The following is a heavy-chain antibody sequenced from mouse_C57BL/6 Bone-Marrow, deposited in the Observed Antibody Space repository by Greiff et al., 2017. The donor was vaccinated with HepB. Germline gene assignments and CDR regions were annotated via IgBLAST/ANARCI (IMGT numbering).Heavy chain of an antibody. CDR2: ISSGSSTI. Sequence: DVKLVESGGGLVKPGGSLKLSCAASGFTFSDYGMHWVRQAPEKGLEWVAYISSGSSTIYYADTVKGRFTISRDNAKNTLFLQMTSLRSEDTAMYYCADGSYAMDYWGQGTSVTVSS. J-gene: IGHJ4*01. D-gene: IGHD1-1*01. CDR1: GFTFSDYG. CDR3: ADGSYAMDY. V-gene: IGHV5-17*01.